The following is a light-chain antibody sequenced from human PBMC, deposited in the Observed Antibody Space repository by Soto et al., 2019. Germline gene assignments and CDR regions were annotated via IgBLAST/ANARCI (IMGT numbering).Light chain of an antibody. Sequence: DIQMTQSPSSVFASVGDRVTITCRASQGISSWLAWYQQKPGKAPKLLIYKASTLESGIPSRFSGSGSGTEFTLAITSLQPDDFATYYCQHYNGYSSVTFGGGTKVDIK. CDR3: QHYNGYSSVT. CDR2: KAS. CDR1: QGISSW. J-gene: IGKJ4*01. V-gene: IGKV1-5*03.